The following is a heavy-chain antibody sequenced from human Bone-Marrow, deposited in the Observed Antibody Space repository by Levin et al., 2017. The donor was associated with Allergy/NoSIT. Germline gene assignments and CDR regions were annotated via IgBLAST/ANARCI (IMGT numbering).Heavy chain of an antibody. CDR1: GFTFGDYA. J-gene: IGHJ4*02. CDR3: TRDRGGYYYDKQYYFDY. V-gene: IGHV3-49*03. D-gene: IGHD3-22*01. CDR2: IRSKAYGGTT. Sequence: GESLKISCTASGFTFGDYAMSWFRQAPGKGLEWVGFIRSKAYGGTTEYAASVKGRFTISRDDSKSIAYLQMNSLKTEDTAVYYCTRDRGGYYYDKQYYFDYWGQGTLVTVSS.